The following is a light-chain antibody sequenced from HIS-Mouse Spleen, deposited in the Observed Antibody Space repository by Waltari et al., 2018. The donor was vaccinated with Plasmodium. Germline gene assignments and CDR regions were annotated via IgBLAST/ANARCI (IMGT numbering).Light chain of an antibody. CDR1: QSVNSY. CDR3: QQRSNLIT. CDR2: DAS. V-gene: IGKV3-11*01. J-gene: IGKJ5*01. Sequence: EIVLTQSPATLSLSPGERATLSCRASQSVNSYLAWYQQKPGQAPRLLSYDASNRATGIPARFRCMGSGTDFTLTISSLGPEDFAVYYRQQRSNLITFGQGTRLEIK.